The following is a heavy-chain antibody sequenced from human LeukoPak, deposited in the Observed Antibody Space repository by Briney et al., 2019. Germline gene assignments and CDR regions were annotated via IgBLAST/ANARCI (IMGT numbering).Heavy chain of an antibody. Sequence: SGPTLVKPTQTLTLTCTFSGFSLGTSGVGVGWIRQPQGKALEWLALIYWDDDKDYSPSLKTRLTITKDTSKNQVVLTMTNMDPVDTATYYCAHYAPRTYFDYWGQGTLVTVSS. D-gene: IGHD1-1*01. V-gene: IGHV2-5*02. CDR2: IYWDDDK. J-gene: IGHJ4*02. CDR1: GFSLGTSGVG. CDR3: AHYAPRTYFDY.